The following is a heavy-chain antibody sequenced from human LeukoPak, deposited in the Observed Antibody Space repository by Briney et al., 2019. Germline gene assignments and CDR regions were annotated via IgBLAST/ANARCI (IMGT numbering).Heavy chain of an antibody. J-gene: IGHJ4*02. Sequence: ASVMVSCKASGYTFTGYYMHWVRQAPGQGLEWMGWIYPNSGATKYAQKFQGRVTMTRDTSISTAYMELSRLTSDDTAVYYCARPQRAYYYDSSGYYLDYWGQRTLVTVSS. D-gene: IGHD3-22*01. CDR3: ARPQRAYYYDSSGYYLDY. V-gene: IGHV1-2*02. CDR2: IYPNSGAT. CDR1: GYTFTGYY.